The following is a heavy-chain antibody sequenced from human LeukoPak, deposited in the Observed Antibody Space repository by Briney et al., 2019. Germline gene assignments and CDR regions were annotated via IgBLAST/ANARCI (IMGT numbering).Heavy chain of an antibody. J-gene: IGHJ3*02. CDR1: GGSISSGDYY. Sequence: SETLSLTCTVSGGSISSGDYYWSWIRQPPGKGLEWIGYIYYSGSTYYNPSLKSRVTISVDTSKNQFSLKLSSVTAADTAVYYCARDYDSSGYYGEAFGIWGQGTMVTVSS. V-gene: IGHV4-30-4*01. CDR3: ARDYDSSGYYGEAFGI. D-gene: IGHD3-22*01. CDR2: IYYSGST.